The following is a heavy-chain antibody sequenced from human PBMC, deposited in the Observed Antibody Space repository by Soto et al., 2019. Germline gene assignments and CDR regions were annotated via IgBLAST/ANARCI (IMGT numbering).Heavy chain of an antibody. J-gene: IGHJ4*02. CDR1: GFTFSDHY. CDR2: SRNNAHSYST. Sequence: PGGSLRLSCVVSGFTFSDHYMDWVRQAPGKGLEWVGRSRNNAHSYSTEYATSVRGRFTISRDDSKKSLFLQMNSLKTEDTAVYYCVRGFNSFDSWGQGTLVTVSS. CDR3: VRGFNSFDS. V-gene: IGHV3-72*01.